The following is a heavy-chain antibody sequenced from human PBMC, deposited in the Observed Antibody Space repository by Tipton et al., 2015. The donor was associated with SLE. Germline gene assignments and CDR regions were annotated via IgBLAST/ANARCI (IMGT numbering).Heavy chain of an antibody. CDR2: FYFSGSS. V-gene: IGHV4-59*12. CDR3: ARGPNWGLDDAFDI. D-gene: IGHD7-27*01. Sequence: TLSLTCSVSGVSISTYYWSWIRQSPGKGLEWIGFFYFSGSSQYNPSLKSRVTISLDTSKTQFFLRLSSVTAADTAVYFCARGPNWGLDDAFDIWGQGTMVSVSS. CDR1: GVSISTYY. J-gene: IGHJ3*02.